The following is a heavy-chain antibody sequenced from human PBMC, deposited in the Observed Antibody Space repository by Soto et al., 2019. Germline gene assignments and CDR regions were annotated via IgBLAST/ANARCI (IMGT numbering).Heavy chain of an antibody. Sequence: PGESLKISCKGSGYSXTSYWISRVRQMPGKGLEWMGRIDPSDSYTNYSPSFQGHVTISRDNSKNTLYLQMNSLRAEDTAVYFCAKEKEDSSGPWYYYGMDVWGQGTTVTVSS. CDR1: GYSXTSYW. V-gene: IGHV5-10-1*01. CDR2: IDPSDSYT. CDR3: AKEKEDSSGPWYYYGMDV. J-gene: IGHJ6*02. D-gene: IGHD6-19*01.